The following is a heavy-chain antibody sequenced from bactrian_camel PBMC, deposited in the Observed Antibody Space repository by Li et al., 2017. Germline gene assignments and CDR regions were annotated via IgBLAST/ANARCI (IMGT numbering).Heavy chain of an antibody. D-gene: IGHD6*01. J-gene: IGHJ7*01. V-gene: IGHV3S28*01. CDR1: TKTGSNYY. Sequence: QLVESGGGSVQAGGSLTLSCAVSTKTGSNYYMAWFRQAPGKEREGIAAISTGGSRTNYSDSVQGRFTISRDNPKKTPSLQMDSLKPEDTGTYYCAAAAVEYGFGSGKACLESHDMDYWGKGTQVTVS. CDR2: ISTGGSRT.